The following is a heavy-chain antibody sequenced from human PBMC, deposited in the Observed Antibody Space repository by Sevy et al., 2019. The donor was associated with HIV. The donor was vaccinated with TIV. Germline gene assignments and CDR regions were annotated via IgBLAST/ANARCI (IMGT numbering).Heavy chain of an antibody. CDR1: GYTFTRYW. V-gene: IGHV5-51*01. J-gene: IGHJ4*02. D-gene: IGHD2-15*01. CDR3: ATLAGNCNTTHCSSHGYFGN. CDR2: IYPGDSHT. Sequence: GESLKISCQASGYTFTRYWIGWVRQLPGKGLEWMGIIYPGDSHTLYSPSFQGQVTISADKSITTAYLQWNSLTASDTAMFYCATLAGNCNTTHCSSHGYFGNWGQGTLVTVSS.